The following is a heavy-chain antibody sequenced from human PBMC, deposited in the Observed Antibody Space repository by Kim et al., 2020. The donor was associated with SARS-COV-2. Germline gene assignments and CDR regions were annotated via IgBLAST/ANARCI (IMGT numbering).Heavy chain of an antibody. J-gene: IGHJ2*01. D-gene: IGHD6-13*01. V-gene: IGHV3-7*03. Sequence: GGSLRLSCAASGFTFSSYWMGWVRQAPGKGLAWVANIKQDGGEKYYVDSVKGRFTISRDNAKNSLYLQMSSLRAEDTAVYYCARKFTTSWYENWYFDLWGRGTLVTVSS. CDR1: GFTFSSYW. CDR2: IKQDGGEK. CDR3: ARKFTTSWYENWYFDL.